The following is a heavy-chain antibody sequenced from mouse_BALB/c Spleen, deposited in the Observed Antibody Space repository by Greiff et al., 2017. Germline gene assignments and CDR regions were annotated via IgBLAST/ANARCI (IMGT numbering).Heavy chain of an antibody. CDR1: GFTFSSFG. V-gene: IGHV5-17*02. CDR2: ISSGSSTI. Sequence: EVMLVESGGGLVQPGGSRKLSCAASGFTFSSFGMHWVRQAPEKGLEWVAYISSGSSTIYYADTVKGRFTISRDNPKNTLFLQMTSLRSEDTAMYYCARSPTGSYAMDYWGQGTSDTGTS. D-gene: IGHD4-1*02. CDR3: ARSPTGSYAMDY. J-gene: IGHJ4*01.